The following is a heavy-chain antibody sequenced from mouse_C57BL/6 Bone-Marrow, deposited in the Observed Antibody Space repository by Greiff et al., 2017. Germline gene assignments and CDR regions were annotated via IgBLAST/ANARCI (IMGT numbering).Heavy chain of an antibody. CDR2: INPYNGGT. J-gene: IGHJ2*01. Sequence: VQLQQSGPVLVKPGASVKMSCKASGYTFTDYYMNWVKQSHGKSLEWIGVINPYNGGTSYNQKFKGKATLTVDKSSSTAYMALNSLTSEDSAVYYCARRGGRDYFDYWGQGTTLTVSS. CDR1: GYTFTDYY. V-gene: IGHV1-19*01. D-gene: IGHD1-1*02. CDR3: ARRGGRDYFDY.